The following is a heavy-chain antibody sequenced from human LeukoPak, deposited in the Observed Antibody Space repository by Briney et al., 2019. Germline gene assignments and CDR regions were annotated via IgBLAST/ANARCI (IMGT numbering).Heavy chain of an antibody. V-gene: IGHV1-2*02. Sequence: ALVKVSCKVSGYSLSELSTHWVRQAPGQGLEWMGWINPNSGGTNYAQKFQGRVTMTRDTSISTAYMELSRLRSDDTAVYYCARALGYGGYYYYGMDVWGQGTTVTVSS. D-gene: IGHD5-12*01. CDR3: ARALGYGGYYYYGMDV. CDR1: GYSLSELS. J-gene: IGHJ6*02. CDR2: INPNSGGT.